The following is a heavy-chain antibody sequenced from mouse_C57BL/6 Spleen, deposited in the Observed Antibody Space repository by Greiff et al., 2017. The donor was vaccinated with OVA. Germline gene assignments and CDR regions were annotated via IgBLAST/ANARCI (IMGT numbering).Heavy chain of an antibody. CDR2: IYPRSGNT. Sequence: LVESGAELARPGASVKLSCKASGYTFTSYGISWVKQRTGQGLEWIGEIYPRSGNTYYNEKFKGKATLTADKSSSTAYMELRSLTSEDSAVYFCARRGITTGWYFDVWGTGTTVTVSS. V-gene: IGHV1-81*01. J-gene: IGHJ1*03. D-gene: IGHD1-1*01. CDR3: ARRGITTGWYFDV. CDR1: GYTFTSYG.